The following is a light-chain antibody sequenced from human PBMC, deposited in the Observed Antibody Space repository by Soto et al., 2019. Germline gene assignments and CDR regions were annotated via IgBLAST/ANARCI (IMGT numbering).Light chain of an antibody. J-gene: IGKJ4*01. CDR3: QQYGRSLS. Sequence: EIVMTQSPATLSVSPGERVTLSCRPSQSVSSSNLAWYQQKPGQAPRLLIYAASSRATGIPDRFSGSGSGTDFTLTISRLEPEDSAVYYCQQYGRSLSFGGGTKVDIK. CDR2: AAS. CDR1: QSVSSSN. V-gene: IGKV3-20*01.